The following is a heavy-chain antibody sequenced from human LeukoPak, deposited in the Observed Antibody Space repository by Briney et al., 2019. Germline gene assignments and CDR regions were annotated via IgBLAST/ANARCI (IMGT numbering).Heavy chain of an antibody. CDR3: VRAVSGTLGGAFDI. D-gene: IGHD1-7*01. J-gene: IGHJ3*02. V-gene: IGHV1-2*02. CDR2: INPNSVVT. Sequence: ASVKVSCKSSVYTLIDYFIHWMRQTPGQGREGLGWINPNSVVTRYARKCQDRVTMSRDTAAYMELSSLRSDDTAMYYCVRAVSGTLGGAFDIWGQGTAVTVS. CDR1: VYTLIDYF.